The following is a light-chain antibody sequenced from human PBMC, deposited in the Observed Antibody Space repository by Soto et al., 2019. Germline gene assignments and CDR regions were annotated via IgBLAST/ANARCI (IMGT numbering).Light chain of an antibody. CDR1: TSDVGSYNY. CDR3: RSYTSSTWV. Sequence: QSVLTQPASVSGSPGQSITISCTGTTSDVGSYNYVSWYQQHPGKVPKLMIYEVTNRPSGVSNRFSGSKSGNTASLTISGLQAEDEADYYCRSYTSSTWVFGGGTKLTVL. V-gene: IGLV2-14*01. J-gene: IGLJ3*02. CDR2: EVT.